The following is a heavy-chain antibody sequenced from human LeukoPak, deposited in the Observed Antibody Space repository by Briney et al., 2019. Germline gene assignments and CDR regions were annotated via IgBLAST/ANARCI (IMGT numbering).Heavy chain of an antibody. CDR2: INHSGST. J-gene: IGHJ6*02. CDR3: ARARITMIRGVAYGMDV. CDR1: GGSFSGYY. V-gene: IGHV4-34*01. Sequence: SETLSLTCAVYGGSFSGYYWNWIRQPPGKGLERIGKINHSGSTNYNPSLKSRVTISVDTSKNQFSLKLSSVTAADTAVYYCARARITMIRGVAYGMDVWGQGTTVTVSS. D-gene: IGHD3-10*01.